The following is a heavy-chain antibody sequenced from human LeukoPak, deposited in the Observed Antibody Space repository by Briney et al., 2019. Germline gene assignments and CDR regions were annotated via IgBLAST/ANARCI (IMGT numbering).Heavy chain of an antibody. Sequence: ASVQVSCKASAYSFGDYYIHWVRQAPGQGLEWMGWINLNSGGTNYAQKFQGRVTMTRDTSISTAYMELSRLRSDNTAIYYCARSPHILTGENFDYWGQGTLVTVSS. CDR1: AYSFGDYY. J-gene: IGHJ4*02. D-gene: IGHD3-9*01. CDR3: ARSPHILTGENFDY. CDR2: INLNSGGT. V-gene: IGHV1-2*02.